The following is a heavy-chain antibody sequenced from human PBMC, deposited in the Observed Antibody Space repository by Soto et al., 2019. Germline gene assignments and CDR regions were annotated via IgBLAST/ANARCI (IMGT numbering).Heavy chain of an antibody. V-gene: IGHV3-11*01. Sequence: KPGGSMRLSCAASGFTFSDYYMSWIRQAPEKGLEWVSYISSSGSTIYYADSVKGRFTISRDNAKNSLYLQMNSLRAEDTAVYYCSRTLYYGQYYFDYWGQGTLVTVSS. CDR1: GFTFSDYY. J-gene: IGHJ4*02. CDR2: ISSSGSTI. CDR3: SRTLYYGQYYFDY. D-gene: IGHD4-17*01.